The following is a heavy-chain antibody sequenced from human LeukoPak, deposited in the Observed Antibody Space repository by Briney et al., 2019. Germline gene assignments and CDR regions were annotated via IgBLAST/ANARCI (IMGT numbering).Heavy chain of an antibody. CDR1: GGTFSSYA. CDR3: ARGRKSYDILTGYFLWYFDL. CDR2: IIPIFGAA. J-gene: IGHJ2*01. Sequence: SVKVSCKASGGTFSSYAISWVRQAPGQGLEWMGGIIPIFGAANYAQKFQGRVTITADKSTSTAYMELSSLRSEDTAVYYCARGRKSYDILTGYFLWYFDLWGRGTLVTVSS. D-gene: IGHD3-9*01. V-gene: IGHV1-69*06.